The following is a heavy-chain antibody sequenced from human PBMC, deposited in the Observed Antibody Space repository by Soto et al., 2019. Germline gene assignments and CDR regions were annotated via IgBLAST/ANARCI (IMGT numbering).Heavy chain of an antibody. Sequence: QVQLVQSGAEVKKPGASVKVSCKASGYTFTGYYMHWVRQAPGQGLEWMGWINPNSGGTNYAQKFQGWVTMTRDTSISTVYMEMSSLRSDDTAVYYCAKERRSEVLLRFLEWPPHYYSYYYGMDVWGQGTTVTVSS. CDR3: AKERRSEVLLRFLEWPPHYYSYYYGMDV. D-gene: IGHD3-3*01. V-gene: IGHV1-2*04. CDR1: GYTFTGYY. CDR2: INPNSGGT. J-gene: IGHJ6*02.